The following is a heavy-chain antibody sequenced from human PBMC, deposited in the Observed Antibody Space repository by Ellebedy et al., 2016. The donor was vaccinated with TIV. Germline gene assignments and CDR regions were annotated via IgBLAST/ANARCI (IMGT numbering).Heavy chain of an antibody. CDR1: GGSITSYY. V-gene: IGHV4-4*07. CDR2: LYSTGSTGGT. J-gene: IGHJ4*02. CDR3: ARDGVYASGWYSDY. Sequence: ESLKISCSVSGGSITSYYWSWIRQPAGKGLEWIGRLYSTGSTGGTNYSPSLKSRISMSVDRSKNQFSLKLTSVTAADTAVYFCARDGVYASGWYSDYWGQGTQVTVSA. D-gene: IGHD6-19*01.